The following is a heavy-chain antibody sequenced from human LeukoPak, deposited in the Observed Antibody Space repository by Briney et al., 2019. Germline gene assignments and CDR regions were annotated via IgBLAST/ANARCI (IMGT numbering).Heavy chain of an antibody. CDR1: GFTFSSYS. CDR3: ARATGRKKGDV. V-gene: IGHV3-21*01. Sequence: GGSLRLSCAASGFTFSSYSMNWVRQAPGKGPEWVSSISSSSSYIYYADSVKGRFTISRDNAKNSLYLQMNSLRAEDTAVYYCARATGRKKGDVWGKGTTVTVSS. CDR2: ISSSSSYI. J-gene: IGHJ6*04.